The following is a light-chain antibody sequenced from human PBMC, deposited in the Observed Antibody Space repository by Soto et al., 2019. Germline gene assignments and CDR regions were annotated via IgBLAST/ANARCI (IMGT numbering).Light chain of an antibody. J-gene: IGKJ1*01. CDR3: QQYVSSPRT. V-gene: IGKV3-20*01. CDR1: QTVYNGF. Sequence: ENVLTQSPDTLSLSPGERATLSCRASQTVYNGFLAWYQQKPGQAPRLLIYGASSRATGIPDRFSGSGSGTDFTLTISSLEPEDFAVYYCQQYVSSPRTFGQGTKVEI. CDR2: GAS.